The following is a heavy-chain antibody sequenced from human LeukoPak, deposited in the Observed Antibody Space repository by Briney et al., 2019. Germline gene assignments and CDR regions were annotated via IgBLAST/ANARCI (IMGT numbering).Heavy chain of an antibody. Sequence: GGSLRLSCAASGFTFSSYGMSWVRQAPGKGLEWVSAISGSGGGTYYADSVKGRFTISRDNAKNSLYLQMNSLRAEDTAVYYCARWVTPGYWGQGTLVTVSS. CDR1: GFTFSSYG. CDR3: ARWVTPGY. J-gene: IGHJ4*02. CDR2: ISGSGGGT. D-gene: IGHD2-21*02. V-gene: IGHV3-23*01.